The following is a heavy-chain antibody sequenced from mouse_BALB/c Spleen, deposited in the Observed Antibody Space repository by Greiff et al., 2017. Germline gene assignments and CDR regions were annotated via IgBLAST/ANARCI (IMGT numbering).Heavy chain of an antibody. CDR2: IDPANGNT. J-gene: IGHJ3*01. Sequence: VQLQQSGAELVKPGASVKLSCTASGFNIKDTYMHWVKQRPEQGLEWIGRIDPANGNTKYDPKFQGKATITADTSSNTAYLQLSSLTSEDTAVYYCARGHYYGSSPAWFAYWGQGTLVTVSA. V-gene: IGHV14-3*02. D-gene: IGHD1-1*01. CDR3: ARGHYYGSSPAWFAY. CDR1: GFNIKDTY.